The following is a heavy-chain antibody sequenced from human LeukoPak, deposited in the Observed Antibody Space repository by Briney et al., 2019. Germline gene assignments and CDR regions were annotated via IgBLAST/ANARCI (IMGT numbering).Heavy chain of an antibody. D-gene: IGHD2-15*01. J-gene: IGHJ3*02. CDR2: IYTSGST. CDR1: GGSISSYY. V-gene: IGHV4-4*07. Sequence: PSETLSLTCTVSGGSISSYYWSWIRQPAGKGLEWIGRIYTSGSTNYNPSLKSRVTMSVDTSKNRFSLKLSSVTAADTAVYYCARAIGYCSGGSCYDAFDIWGQGTMVTVSS. CDR3: ARAIGYCSGGSCYDAFDI.